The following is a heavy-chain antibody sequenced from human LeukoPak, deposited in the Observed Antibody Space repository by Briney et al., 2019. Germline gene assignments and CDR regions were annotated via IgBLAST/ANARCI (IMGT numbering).Heavy chain of an antibody. J-gene: IGHJ4*02. CDR3: ARDVTKYGSGSSYFDY. D-gene: IGHD3-10*01. Sequence: PGGSLRLSCAASGFTFSSYGMSWVRQAPGKGLEWVSAISGSGGSTYYADSVKGRFTISRDNSKNTLYLQMNSLRAEDTAVYYCARDVTKYGSGSSYFDYWGQGTLVTVSS. V-gene: IGHV3-23*01. CDR2: ISGSGGST. CDR1: GFTFSSYG.